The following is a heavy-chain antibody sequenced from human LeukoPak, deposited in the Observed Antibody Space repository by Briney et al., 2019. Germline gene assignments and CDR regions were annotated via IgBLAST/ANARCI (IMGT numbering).Heavy chain of an antibody. CDR1: GFTFSTYA. D-gene: IGHD6-19*01. CDR3: ARSGYSSGWYYLDY. V-gene: IGHV3-30*04. CDR2: ISYDGSNK. Sequence: AEGSLRLSCAASGFTFSTYAMNWVRQAPGKGLEWVAVISYDGSNKYYADSVKGRFTISRDNSRNTLYLQMNSLRAEDTAVYYCARSGYSSGWYYLDYWGQGTLVTVSS. J-gene: IGHJ4*02.